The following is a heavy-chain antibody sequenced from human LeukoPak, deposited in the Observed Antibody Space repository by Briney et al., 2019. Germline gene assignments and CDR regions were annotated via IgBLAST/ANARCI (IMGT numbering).Heavy chain of an antibody. CDR1: GGSISSYY. J-gene: IGHJ4*02. Sequence: SETLSLTCTVSGGSISSYYWSWIRQPPGKGLEWIGYIYYSGSTNYNPSLKSRVTISVDTSKNQFSLKLSSVTAADTAVYYCARGWVGVHEDYWGQGTLVTVSS. CDR3: ARGWVGVHEDY. CDR2: IYYSGST. V-gene: IGHV4-59*08. D-gene: IGHD1-26*01.